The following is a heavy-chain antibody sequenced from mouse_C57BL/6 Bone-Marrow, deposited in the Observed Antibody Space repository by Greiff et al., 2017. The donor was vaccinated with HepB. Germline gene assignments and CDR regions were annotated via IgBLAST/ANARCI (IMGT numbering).Heavy chain of an antibody. J-gene: IGHJ4*01. D-gene: IGHD1-1*01. Sequence: VQLKQSVAELVRPGDSVKLSCTASGFNIKNTYMHWVKQRPEQGLEWIGRIDPANGNTKYAPKFQGKATITADTSSNTTYLQLSSLTSDDTAIYYCSRSSPYYDYAMYYFSQGTSVTVSS. V-gene: IGHV14-3*01. CDR3: SRSSPYYDYAMYY. CDR2: IDPANGNT. CDR1: GFNIKNTY.